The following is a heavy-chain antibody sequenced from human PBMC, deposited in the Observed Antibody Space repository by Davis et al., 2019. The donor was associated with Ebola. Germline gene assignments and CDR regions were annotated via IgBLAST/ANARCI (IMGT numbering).Heavy chain of an antibody. Sequence: GESLKISCAASGFTFSSYWMHWVRQAPGKGLVWVPRINSDGSSTSYADSVKGRFTISRDNAKNTLYLQMNSLRAEDTAVYYCARQHDPSTPAPGFWGQGTLVTVSS. CDR3: ARQHDPSTPAPGF. CDR2: INSDGSST. CDR1: GFTFSSYW. V-gene: IGHV3-74*01. D-gene: IGHD5/OR15-5a*01. J-gene: IGHJ4*02.